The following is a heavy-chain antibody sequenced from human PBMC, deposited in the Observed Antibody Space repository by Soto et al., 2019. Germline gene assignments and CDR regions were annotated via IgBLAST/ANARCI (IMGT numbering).Heavy chain of an antibody. CDR2: ISGSGGST. CDR1: GFTFSTYA. Sequence: PGGSLRLSCAASGFTFSTYAMSWVRQAPGKGLEWVSAISGSGGSTYYADSVKGRFTISRDNSKNTLYLQMNSLRAVDTAVYYCAKDPSYYDILTGYRGFDYWGPGTLVTVSS. V-gene: IGHV3-23*01. D-gene: IGHD3-9*01. J-gene: IGHJ4*02. CDR3: AKDPSYYDILTGYRGFDY.